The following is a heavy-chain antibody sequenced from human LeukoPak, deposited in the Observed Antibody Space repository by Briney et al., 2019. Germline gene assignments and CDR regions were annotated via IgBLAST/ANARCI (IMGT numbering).Heavy chain of an antibody. Sequence: PSETLSLTCTVSGGSISSSSYYWGWIRQPPGKGLEWVSSISSSSSYIYYADSVKGRFTISRDNAKNSLYLQMNSLRAEDTAVYYCARGGYYLESLPEYWGQGTLVTVSS. V-gene: IGHV3-21*01. D-gene: IGHD3-22*01. CDR3: ARGGYYLESLPEY. J-gene: IGHJ4*02. CDR1: GGSISSSS. CDR2: ISSSSSYI.